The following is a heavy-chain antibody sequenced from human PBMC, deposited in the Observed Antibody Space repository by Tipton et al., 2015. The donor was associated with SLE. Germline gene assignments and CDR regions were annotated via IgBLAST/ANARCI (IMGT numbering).Heavy chain of an antibody. CDR3: ASGPRSLSVVF. V-gene: IGHV3-66*01. D-gene: IGHD2-15*01. J-gene: IGHJ1*01. Sequence: SLRLSCAASGFSVNYSYMTWVRQAPGKGLEWVSVIYSGGTTYHADSVKGRFTISRDNSKNTLYLQMNSLRAEDTAVYYCASGPRSLSVVFWGQGTLVTVSS. CDR2: IYSGGTT. CDR1: GFSVNYSY.